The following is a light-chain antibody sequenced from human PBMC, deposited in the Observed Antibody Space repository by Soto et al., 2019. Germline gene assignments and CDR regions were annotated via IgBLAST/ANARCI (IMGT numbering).Light chain of an antibody. CDR2: KAS. CDR1: QSISSW. Sequence: DIQMTQSPPTLSASAGDRVTITCRASQSISSWLAWYQQKPGRAPKLLIYKASYLESGVPSRFTGSGSGTEFTLTISSLQPDDSATYYCQQYNTYSGTFGQGTKVEV. J-gene: IGKJ1*01. CDR3: QQYNTYSGT. V-gene: IGKV1-5*03.